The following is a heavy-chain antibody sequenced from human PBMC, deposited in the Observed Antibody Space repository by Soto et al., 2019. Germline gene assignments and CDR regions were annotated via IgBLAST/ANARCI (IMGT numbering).Heavy chain of an antibody. J-gene: IGHJ4*02. CDR3: AKSSNTVIYDFDY. V-gene: IGHV3-23*01. Sequence: GGSLRLSCAASGFTFSSYSMNWVRQAPGKGLEWVSTIIGSGDTTHYAYSVKGRFTISRDNSKNTLYLQMNSLRAEDTAVYFCAKSSNTVIYDFDYWGQGTLVTVSS. CDR1: GFTFSSYS. D-gene: IGHD2-2*01. CDR2: IIGSGDTT.